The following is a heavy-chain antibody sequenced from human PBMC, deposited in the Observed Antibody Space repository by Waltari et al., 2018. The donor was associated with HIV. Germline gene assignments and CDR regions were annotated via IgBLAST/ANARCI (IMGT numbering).Heavy chain of an antibody. CDR1: GDSVSRNSAA. J-gene: IGHJ4*02. Sequence: QVQLQQSGPGLVKPSQTLSLTCAIPGDSVSRNSAAWNWIRQSPSRGLEWLGMTYYRSKWYNDYAVSVKSRITINPDTSKNQFSLQLNSVTPDDTAVYYCARGKYYDFCSVYYDFDYWGQGTQVTVSS. D-gene: IGHD3-3*01. CDR3: ARGKYYDFCSVYYDFDY. V-gene: IGHV6-1*01. CDR2: TYYRSKWYN.